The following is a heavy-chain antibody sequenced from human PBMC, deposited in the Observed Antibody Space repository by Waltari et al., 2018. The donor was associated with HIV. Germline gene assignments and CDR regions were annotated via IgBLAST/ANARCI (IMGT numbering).Heavy chain of an antibody. V-gene: IGHV3-33*01. CDR3: ARVPFASSWSADSFDV. D-gene: IGHD6-13*01. Sequence: VQLEESGGGVVQPGRSRRLYCAASGFRVSDHGMHWVSQAPGKGMQWVGVIWYDGSKKEYSDSVKGRFTISKDNSKNTLFLQMNSLRVDDTAVYFCARVPFASSWSADSFDVWGPGTRITVSS. CDR2: IWYDGSKK. CDR1: GFRVSDHG. J-gene: IGHJ3*01.